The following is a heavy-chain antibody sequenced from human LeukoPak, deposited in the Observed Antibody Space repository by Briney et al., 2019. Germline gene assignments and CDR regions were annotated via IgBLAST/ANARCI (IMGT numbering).Heavy chain of an antibody. CDR1: GFTFSSYA. V-gene: IGHV3-23*01. J-gene: IGHJ4*02. CDR3: TKDSVAGTGGFDY. Sequence: GGSLRLSCAASGFTFSSYAMSWVRQAPGKGLEWVSAISGSGGSTYYADSVKGRFTISRDNSKNTLYLQMNSLRAEDTAVYYCTKDSVAGTGGFDYWGQGTLVTVSS. D-gene: IGHD6-13*01. CDR2: ISGSGGST.